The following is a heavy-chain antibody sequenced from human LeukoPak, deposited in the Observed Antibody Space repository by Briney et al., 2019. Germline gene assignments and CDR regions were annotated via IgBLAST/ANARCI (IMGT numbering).Heavy chain of an antibody. Sequence: GGSLRLSCAASGFTFSSYSMNWVRQAPGKGLEWVSSISSSSSYIYYADSVKGRFTISRDNAKNSLYLQMNSLRAEDTAVYYCAIYQGRGSPRDLDYWGQGTLVTVSS. CDR2: ISSSSSYI. CDR3: AIYQGRGSPRDLDY. J-gene: IGHJ4*02. D-gene: IGHD2-2*01. CDR1: GFTFSSYS. V-gene: IGHV3-21*01.